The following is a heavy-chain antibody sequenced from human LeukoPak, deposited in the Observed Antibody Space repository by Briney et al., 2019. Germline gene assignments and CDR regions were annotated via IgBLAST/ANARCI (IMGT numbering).Heavy chain of an antibody. Sequence: PGGSLRLSCAASGFTFSSYWMHWVRQAPGKGLVWVSRINSDGSSTNYADSVKGRFTISRDNAQNTLYLQMNSLRAEDTAVYYCGKDHGRAGAQAYYDYVWGSYREYNWFDPWGQGTLVTVSS. V-gene: IGHV3-74*01. J-gene: IGHJ5*02. CDR1: GFTFSSYW. CDR2: INSDGSST. D-gene: IGHD3-16*02. CDR3: GKDHGRAGAQAYYDYVWGSYREYNWFDP.